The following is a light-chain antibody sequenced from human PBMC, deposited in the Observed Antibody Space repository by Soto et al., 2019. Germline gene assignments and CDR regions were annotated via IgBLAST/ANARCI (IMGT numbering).Light chain of an antibody. V-gene: IGKV1-9*01. Sequence: DIQLTQSPSFLAASVGDGVSINCRASQGISSCLAWYQQKPGKAPELLIYGAFTLQSGVSSRFSGSGSGTDFTLTISSLQPEDFANYDCQHLNSYPPTFGGGTRVAIK. J-gene: IGKJ4*01. CDR2: GAF. CDR3: QHLNSYPPT. CDR1: QGISSC.